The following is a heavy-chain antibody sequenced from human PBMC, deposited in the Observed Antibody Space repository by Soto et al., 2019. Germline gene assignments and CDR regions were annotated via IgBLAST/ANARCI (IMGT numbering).Heavy chain of an antibody. CDR3: ARDSITMIVVGTDAFDI. CDR2: IYYSGST. Sequence: SETLSLTCAVSGGSVCSGGYYWGWNRQPPGKGLEWIGSIYYSGSTYYNPSLKSRVTISVDTSKNQFSLKLSSVTAADTAVYYCARDSITMIVVGTDAFDIWGQGTMVTVSS. V-gene: IGHV4-39*02. D-gene: IGHD3-22*01. CDR1: GGSVCSGGYY. J-gene: IGHJ3*02.